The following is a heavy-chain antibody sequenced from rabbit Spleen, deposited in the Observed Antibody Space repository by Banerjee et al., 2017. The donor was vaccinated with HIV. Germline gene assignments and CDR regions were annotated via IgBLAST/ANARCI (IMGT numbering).Heavy chain of an antibody. CDR1: GSFFTNYY. V-gene: IGHV1S7*01. CDR3: ARALCPWLGESRLGP. CDR2: IYSAKGCI. D-gene: IGHD4-1*01. Sequence: LLTATGGDLVQPAGLLIPSCKASGSFFTNYYISWVRQAPGKGLEWIWIIYSAKGCIDLARWVSERFTISRQNAEDPVDLEMASLAGGGTAPFFWARALCPWLGESRLGPWGPSTLGTV. J-gene: IGHJ2*01.